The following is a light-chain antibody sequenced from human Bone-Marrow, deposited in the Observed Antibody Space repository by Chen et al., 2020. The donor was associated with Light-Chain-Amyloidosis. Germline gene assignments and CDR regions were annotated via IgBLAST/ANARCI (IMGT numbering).Light chain of an antibody. CDR3: QSYDRSLSTYV. J-gene: IGLJ1*01. CDR2: DSY. Sequence: QSVLTQPPSVSGAPGQSVTISCTGSSSNIGAGYGVHWYHQVPGTAPKLLLFDSYSRPSGVPDRFSGSKSGTSASLAITGLQAEDEADYYCQSYDRSLSTYVFGTGTRATVL. CDR1: SSNIGAGYG. V-gene: IGLV1-40*01.